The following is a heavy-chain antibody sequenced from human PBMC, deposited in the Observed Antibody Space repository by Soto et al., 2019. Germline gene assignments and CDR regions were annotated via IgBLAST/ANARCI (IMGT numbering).Heavy chain of an antibody. CDR2: ISGRGGST. J-gene: IGHJ4*02. CDR3: AKDASYDSSGHWSPLDY. Sequence: GSLRLSCAAPGFTFPSYAMTWVRQAPGKGLEWVSAISGRGGSTYYADSVKGRFTISRDNSKNTMYLEMNSLRVEDTAVYYCAKDASYDSSGHWSPLDYWGQGTLVTSPQ. D-gene: IGHD3-22*01. CDR1: GFTFPSYA. V-gene: IGHV3-23*01.